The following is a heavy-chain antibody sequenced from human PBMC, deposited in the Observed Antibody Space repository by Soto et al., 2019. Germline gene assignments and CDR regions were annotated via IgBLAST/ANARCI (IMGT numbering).Heavy chain of an antibody. D-gene: IGHD3-3*01. J-gene: IGHJ4*02. Sequence: PSETLSLTCTVSGGSISSSSYYWGWIRQPPGKGLEWIGSIYYSGSTYYNPSLKSRVTISVDTSKNQFSLKLSSVTAADTAVYYCARHFSGGDLYYDFWSGYYYYFDYWGQGTLVTVS. CDR1: GGSISSSSYY. CDR3: ARHFSGGDLYYDFWSGYYYYFDY. CDR2: IYYSGST. V-gene: IGHV4-39*01.